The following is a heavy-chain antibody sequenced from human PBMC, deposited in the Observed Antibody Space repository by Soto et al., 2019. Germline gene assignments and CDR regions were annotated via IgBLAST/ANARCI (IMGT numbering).Heavy chain of an antibody. CDR2: INAGNGNT. CDR1: GYTFTSYA. J-gene: IGHJ5*02. D-gene: IGHD2-2*01. Sequence: GASVKVSCKASGYTFTSYAMHWVRQAPGQRLEWMGWINAGNGNTKYSQKFQGRVTITSNTSASTSYMELSSLISEDTAVYYCARGWYQLLSSWFDPWGQGTLVTVSS. CDR3: ARGWYQLLSSWFDP. V-gene: IGHV1-3*01.